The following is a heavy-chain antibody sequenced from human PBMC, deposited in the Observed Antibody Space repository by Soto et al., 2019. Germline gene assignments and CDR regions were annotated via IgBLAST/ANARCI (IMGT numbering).Heavy chain of an antibody. CDR2: ISYDGSNK. CDR3: AKSRDGFNSDFDY. CDR1: GFIFSNYG. J-gene: IGHJ4*02. V-gene: IGHV3-30*18. Sequence: QVQLVESGGGVVQPGRSLRLSCAASGFIFSNYGMHWVRQAPGKGLEWVAFISYDGSNKYSADSVKGRFTFSRDNFKNTRSLQMSSLGANDTAVYYCAKSRDGFNSDFDYWGQGTLVTVSS. D-gene: IGHD2-21*01.